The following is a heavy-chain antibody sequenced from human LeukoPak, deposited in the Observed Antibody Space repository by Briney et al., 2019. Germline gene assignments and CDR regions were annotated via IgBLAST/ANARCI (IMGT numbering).Heavy chain of an antibody. CDR2: INHSGST. V-gene: IGHV4-34*01. CDR3: ARGGPGGDFWSGYLRGYYFDY. CDR1: GGSFSGYY. Sequence: SETLSLTCAVYGGSFSGYYWSWIRQPPGKGLEWIGEINHSGSTYYNPSLKSRVTISVDRSKNQFSLKLSSVTAADTAVYYCARGGPGGDFWSGYLRGYYFDYWGQGTLVTVSS. D-gene: IGHD3-3*01. J-gene: IGHJ4*02.